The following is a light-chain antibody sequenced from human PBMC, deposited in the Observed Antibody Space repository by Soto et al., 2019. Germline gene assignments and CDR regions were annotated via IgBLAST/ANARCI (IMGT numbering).Light chain of an antibody. V-gene: IGKV1-5*03. Sequence: DIQMTPSPSSLSASEGDRVTIICRASQSVSSYLNWYQQKPGKAPKLLIYKASTLKSGVPSRFSGSGSGTEFTLTISSLQPDDFATYYCQQYNSYSPWTFGQGTKVDIK. CDR1: QSVSSY. J-gene: IGKJ1*01. CDR3: QQYNSYSPWT. CDR2: KAS.